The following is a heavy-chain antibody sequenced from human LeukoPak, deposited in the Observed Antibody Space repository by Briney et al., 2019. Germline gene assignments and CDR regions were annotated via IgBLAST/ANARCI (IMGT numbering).Heavy chain of an antibody. Sequence: SETLSLTCTVSGGSISGYYWSWIRQPPGKGLEWIGYIYYSGSTNYNPSLKSRVTISVDTSKNQFSLKLTSVTAADTAVYYCARGDSSGHPAFDYWGQGTLVTVST. J-gene: IGHJ4*02. CDR2: IYYSGST. CDR1: GGSISGYY. CDR3: ARGDSSGHPAFDY. V-gene: IGHV4-59*01. D-gene: IGHD3-22*01.